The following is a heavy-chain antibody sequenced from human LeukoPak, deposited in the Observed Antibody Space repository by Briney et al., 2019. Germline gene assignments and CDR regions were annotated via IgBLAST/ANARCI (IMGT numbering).Heavy chain of an antibody. V-gene: IGHV3-21*01. CDR1: GFTFSDYS. D-gene: IGHD3-10*01. CDR3: ARRYYGSGSPPGAFDI. J-gene: IGHJ3*02. Sequence: GGSLRLSCAASGFTFSDYSMNWVRQAPGKGLEGVSSISSSSSYIYYTDSVKGRFTISRDKAKNSLYLQMNNLRAEDTAVYYCARRYYGSGSPPGAFDIWGQGTMVTVSS. CDR2: ISSSSSYI.